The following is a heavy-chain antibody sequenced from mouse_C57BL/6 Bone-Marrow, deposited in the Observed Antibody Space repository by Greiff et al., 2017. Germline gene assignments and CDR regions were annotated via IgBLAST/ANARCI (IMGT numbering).Heavy chain of an antibody. Sequence: EVKLEESGPGLVKPSQSLSLTCSVTGYSITSGYYWNWIRQFPGNKLEWMGYISYDGSNNYNPSLKNRIPITRDTSKNQFFLKLNSVTTEDTATYYCASVRSAWFAYWGQGTLVTVSA. J-gene: IGHJ3*01. V-gene: IGHV3-6*01. CDR1: GYSITSGYY. D-gene: IGHD1-1*01. CDR3: ASVRSAWFAY. CDR2: ISYDGSN.